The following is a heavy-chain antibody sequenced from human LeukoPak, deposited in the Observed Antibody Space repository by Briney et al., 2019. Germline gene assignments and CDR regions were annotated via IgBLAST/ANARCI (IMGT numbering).Heavy chain of an antibody. Sequence: ASVKVSCKASGYTFTSYGISWVRQAPGQGLEWMGWISAYNGNTNYAQKLQGRVTMTTDTSTSTAYMELRSLRSDDRAVYYCARGLAIVGHEGIDYWGQGTLVTVSS. J-gene: IGHJ4*02. V-gene: IGHV1-18*01. CDR2: ISAYNGNT. CDR1: GYTFTSYG. D-gene: IGHD1-26*01. CDR3: ARGLAIVGHEGIDY.